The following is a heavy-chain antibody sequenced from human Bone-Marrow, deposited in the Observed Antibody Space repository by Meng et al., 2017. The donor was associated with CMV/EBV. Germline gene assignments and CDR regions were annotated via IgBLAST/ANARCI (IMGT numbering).Heavy chain of an antibody. J-gene: IGHJ6*02. V-gene: IGHV1-69*05. CDR1: GGILNNYA. D-gene: IGHD6-19*01. CDR2: IIPMFGTR. Sequence: SVKVSCKAFGGILNNYAISWVRQAPGQGLEWVGGIIPMFGTRNYAQKFQGRVTITTHEPMNIVYMQLSSLSSEDTAVYYCARGLYQWLTRGGGFYYDGMDVWGQGTMVTASS. CDR3: ARGLYQWLTRGGGFYYDGMDV.